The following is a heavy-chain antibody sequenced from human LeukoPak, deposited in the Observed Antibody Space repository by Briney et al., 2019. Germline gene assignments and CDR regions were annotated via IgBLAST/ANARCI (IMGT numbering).Heavy chain of an antibody. CDR3: ARALSYSYGSMDF. J-gene: IGHJ4*02. Sequence: GGSLRLSCATSGFTFSSYSMNWVRQAPGKGLEWVSSISSGSKYIYNADSVKGRFTISRDNTKNSLYLQMNSLRAEDTAVYYCARALSYSYGSMDFWGQGTLVIVSS. D-gene: IGHD5-18*01. V-gene: IGHV3-21*01. CDR1: GFTFSSYS. CDR2: ISSGSKYI.